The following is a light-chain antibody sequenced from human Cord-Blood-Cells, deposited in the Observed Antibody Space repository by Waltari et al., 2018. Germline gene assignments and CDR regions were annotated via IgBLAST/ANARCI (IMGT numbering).Light chain of an antibody. Sequence: DIVMTQSPDSLAVSLGERATINCKSSQSVLYSSNNKNYLAWYQQKPGQPTKLLIYWASTRESGVPDRFSGSGSGTDFTLTISSPQAEDVAVYYCQQYYSTPLTFGGGTKVEIK. CDR2: WAS. CDR1: QSVLYSSNNKNY. V-gene: IGKV4-1*01. CDR3: QQYYSTPLT. J-gene: IGKJ4*01.